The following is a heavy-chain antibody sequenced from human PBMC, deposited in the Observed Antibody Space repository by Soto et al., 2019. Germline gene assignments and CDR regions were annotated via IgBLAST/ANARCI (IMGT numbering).Heavy chain of an antibody. V-gene: IGHV4-39*01. CDR1: GGSISSISYY. CDR2: IYYSGST. CDR3: ASPKIAFYNWFDP. Sequence: SETLSLTCTVSGGSISSISYYWGWLRQPPGKGLEWIGSIYYSGSTYYNPSLKSRVTISVDTSKNQFSLKLSSVTAADTAVYYCASPKIAFYNWFDPWGQGTLVT. J-gene: IGHJ5*02. D-gene: IGHD3-3*02.